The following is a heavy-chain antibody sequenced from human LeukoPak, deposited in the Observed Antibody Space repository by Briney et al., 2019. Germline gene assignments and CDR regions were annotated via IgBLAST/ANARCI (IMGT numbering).Heavy chain of an antibody. Sequence: ASVKVSCKASGYTFTNYDINWVRQATGQGLEWMGWINPNSGGTNYAQKFQGRVTMTRDTSISTAYMELSRLRSDDTAVYYCARVGYYDSLIDYWGQGTLVTVSS. CDR3: ARVGYYDSLIDY. J-gene: IGHJ4*02. CDR1: GYTFTNYD. CDR2: INPNSGGT. V-gene: IGHV1-2*02. D-gene: IGHD3-22*01.